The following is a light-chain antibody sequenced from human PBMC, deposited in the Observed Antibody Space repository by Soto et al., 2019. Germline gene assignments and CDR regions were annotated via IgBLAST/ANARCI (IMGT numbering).Light chain of an antibody. CDR1: QSVTTN. Sequence: ELVMTQSPATLSVSPGERATLSWMASQSVTTNMAWYQQKPGQAPRLLIYGASTRATGIPARFSGSGSGTDFTLTISSLQSEDFAVYYCQQYNNWPPWTFGQGTKVDIK. CDR3: QQYNNWPPWT. J-gene: IGKJ1*01. CDR2: GAS. V-gene: IGKV3-15*01.